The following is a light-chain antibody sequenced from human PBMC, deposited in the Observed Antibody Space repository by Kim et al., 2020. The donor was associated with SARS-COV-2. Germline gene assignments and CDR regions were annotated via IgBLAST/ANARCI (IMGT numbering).Light chain of an antibody. CDR2: GAS. J-gene: IGKJ5*01. V-gene: IGKV3-15*01. CDR3: QQYNNWPLT. CDR1: QSLSGT. Sequence: SPGESATLSCRASQSLSGTLAWYQQTPGQAPRLLIYGASTRATGVPARFSGSGSGTEFTLTISSLQSEDFAVYYCQQYNNWPLTFGQGTRLEIK.